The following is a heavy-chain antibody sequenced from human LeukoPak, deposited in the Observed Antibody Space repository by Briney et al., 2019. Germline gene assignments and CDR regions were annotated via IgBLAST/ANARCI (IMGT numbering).Heavy chain of an antibody. CDR2: IWYDGSNK. CDR1: GFTFSSYG. J-gene: IGHJ6*02. D-gene: IGHD3-22*01. CDR3: ARARGGSGSAVYGMDV. V-gene: IGHV3-33*01. Sequence: GRSLRLSCAASGFTFSSYGMHWVRQAPGKGLEWVAVIWYDGSNKYYADSVKGRFTISRDNSKNTLYLQMNSLRAEDTAVYYCARARGGSGSAVYGMDVWGQGTTVTVSS.